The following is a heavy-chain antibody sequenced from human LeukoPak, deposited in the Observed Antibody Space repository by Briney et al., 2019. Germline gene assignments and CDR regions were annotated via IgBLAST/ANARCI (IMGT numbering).Heavy chain of an antibody. D-gene: IGHD2-2*01. Sequence: SETLSLTCAVYGGSFSGYYWSWIRQPPGKGLEWIGEINHSGSTNYNPSLKSRVTISVDTSKNQFSLKLSSVTAADTAVYYCATTPIVVVPAASNWYFDLWGRGTLVTVSS. CDR2: INHSGST. V-gene: IGHV4-34*01. CDR3: ATTPIVVVPAASNWYFDL. CDR1: GGSFSGYY. J-gene: IGHJ2*01.